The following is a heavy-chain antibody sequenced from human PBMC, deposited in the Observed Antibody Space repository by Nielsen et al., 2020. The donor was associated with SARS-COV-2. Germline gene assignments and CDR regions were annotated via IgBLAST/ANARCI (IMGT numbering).Heavy chain of an antibody. CDR1: GFTFSSYS. CDR3: ARKGGHWKPYGMDV. CDR2: ISSSSSYT. J-gene: IGHJ6*02. V-gene: IGHV3-21*04. D-gene: IGHD1-1*01. Sequence: GESLKISCAASGFTFSSYSMNWVRQAPGKGLEWVSSISSSSSYTYYADSVKGRFTISRDNSKNTLHLQMNSLRAEDTAVYYCARKGGHWKPYGMDVWGQGTTVTVSS.